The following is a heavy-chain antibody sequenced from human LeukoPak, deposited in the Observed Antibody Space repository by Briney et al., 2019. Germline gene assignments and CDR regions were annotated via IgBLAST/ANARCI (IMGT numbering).Heavy chain of an antibody. V-gene: IGHV1-2*06. D-gene: IGHD6-19*01. Sequence: ASVKVSCKASGYTFTGYYMHWVRQAPGQGLEWMGRINPNSGGTNYAQKFQGRVTMTRDTSISTAYMELSRLRSDDTAVYYCARVGPSSGWNYGMDVWGQGTTVTVSS. CDR3: ARVGPSSGWNYGMDV. J-gene: IGHJ6*02. CDR2: INPNSGGT. CDR1: GYTFTGYY.